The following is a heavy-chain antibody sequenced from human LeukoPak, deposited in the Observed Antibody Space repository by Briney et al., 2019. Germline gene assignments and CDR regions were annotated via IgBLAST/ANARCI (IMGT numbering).Heavy chain of an antibody. CDR1: GFTFSAHD. V-gene: IGHV3-13*01. J-gene: IGHJ4*02. CDR3: ARVLRDSGGWYHFDY. D-gene: IGHD6-19*01. CDR2: ITNVGDT. Sequence: GGSLRLSCAASGFTFSAHDIHWVRQASGKGLEWVSGITNVGDTHYPDSVKGRFTISRENAKNSLYLQLSNLRAGDTAVYYCARVLRDSGGWYHFDYWGQGTLVTVSS.